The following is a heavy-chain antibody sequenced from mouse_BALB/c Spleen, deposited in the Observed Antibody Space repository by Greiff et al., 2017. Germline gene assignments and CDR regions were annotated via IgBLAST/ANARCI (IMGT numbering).Heavy chain of an antibody. CDR1: GYSITSDYA. V-gene: IGHV3-2*02. CDR3: AREGLGGNYYFDY. Sequence: EVQGVESGPGLVKPSQSLSLTCTVTGYSITSDYAWNWIRQFPGNKLEWMGYISYSGSTSYNPSLKSRISITRDTSKNQFFLQLNSVTTEDTATYYCAREGLGGNYYFDYWGQGTTLTVSS. J-gene: IGHJ2*01. CDR2: ISYSGST. D-gene: IGHD2-1*01.